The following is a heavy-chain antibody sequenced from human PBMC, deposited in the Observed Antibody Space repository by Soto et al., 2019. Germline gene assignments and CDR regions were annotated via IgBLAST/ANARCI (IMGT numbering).Heavy chain of an antibody. Sequence: GGSLRLSCAASGFTFSSYAMSWVRQAPGKGLEWVAVIWYDGSNKYYADSVKGRFTISRDNSKNTLYLQMNSLRAEDTAVYYCAREAPGGDDAFDIWGQGTMVTVSS. CDR2: IWYDGSNK. CDR1: GFTFSSYA. CDR3: AREAPGGDDAFDI. J-gene: IGHJ3*02. V-gene: IGHV3-33*08. D-gene: IGHD2-21*01.